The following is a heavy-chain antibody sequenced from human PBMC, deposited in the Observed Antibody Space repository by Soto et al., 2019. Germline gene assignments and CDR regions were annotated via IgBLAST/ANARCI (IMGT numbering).Heavy chain of an antibody. J-gene: IGHJ4*02. CDR2: INPSGGST. V-gene: IGHV1-46*01. Sequence: GASVKVSCKASGYTFTSYYMHWVRQAPGQGLEWMGIINPSGGSTSYAQKFQGRVTMTRDTSTSTVYMELSSLRSEDTAVYYCARVPIVVVVAPYFDYWGQGTLVTVS. D-gene: IGHD2-15*01. CDR1: GYTFTSYY. CDR3: ARVPIVVVVAPYFDY.